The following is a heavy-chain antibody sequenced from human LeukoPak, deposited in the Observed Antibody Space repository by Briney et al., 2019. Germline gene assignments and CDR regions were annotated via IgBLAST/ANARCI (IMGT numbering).Heavy chain of an antibody. CDR1: GFTLSTNA. J-gene: IGHJ4*02. Sequence: GGSLRLSCLTSGFTLSTNAMSWVRQAPGKGLEWISGISGSGASTYYAASVKGRFTISRDDSRNTLYLQMNGLRAEDTAVYYCAKASYFGVVVWWGQGTLVTVSS. V-gene: IGHV3-23*01. CDR2: ISGSGAST. CDR3: AKASYFGVVVW. D-gene: IGHD3-3*01.